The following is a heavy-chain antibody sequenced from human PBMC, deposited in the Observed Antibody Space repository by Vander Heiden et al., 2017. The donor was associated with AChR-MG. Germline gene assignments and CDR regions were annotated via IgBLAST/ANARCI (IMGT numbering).Heavy chain of an antibody. CDR2: IYYSGST. J-gene: IGHJ4*02. CDR3: ARRLGYYDSSGYPTYYFDY. D-gene: IGHD3-22*01. Sequence: QVQLQESGPGLVKPSETLSLTCTVPGCSISSYYWSWIRQPPGKGLEWIGYIYYSGSTNYNPSLKSRVTISVDTSKNQFSLKLSSVTAADTAVYYCARRLGYYDSSGYPTYYFDYWGQGTLVTVSS. CDR1: GCSISSYY. V-gene: IGHV4-59*08.